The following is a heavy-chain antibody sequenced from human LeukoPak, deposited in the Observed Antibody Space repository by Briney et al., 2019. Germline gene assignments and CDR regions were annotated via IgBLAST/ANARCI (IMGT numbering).Heavy chain of an antibody. V-gene: IGHV3-23*01. CDR1: GFTFSSYA. CDR3: ARSLIADGAFDI. D-gene: IGHD2-21*01. J-gene: IGHJ3*02. Sequence: GGSLRLSCAASGFTFSSYAMSWVRQAPGKGLEWVSGISGSGGNTYYADSVKGRFTISRDNAKNSLFLQMNSLRAEDTAVYYCARSLIADGAFDIWGQGTMVTVSS. CDR2: ISGSGGNT.